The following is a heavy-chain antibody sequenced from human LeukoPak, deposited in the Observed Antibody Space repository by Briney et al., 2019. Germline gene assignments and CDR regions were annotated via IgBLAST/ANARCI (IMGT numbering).Heavy chain of an antibody. CDR2: VTARADNT. Sequence: GGSLRLSCAASGFTFSSYAMTWVRQAPGKGLEWVSTVTARADNTFYADSVKGRFTISRDNSKNALYLQMSSLRAEDTAVYYCAKDHGDYLGCYFDYWGQGTLVTVSS. CDR3: AKDHGDYLGCYFDY. CDR1: GFTFSSYA. V-gene: IGHV3-23*01. D-gene: IGHD4-17*01. J-gene: IGHJ4*02.